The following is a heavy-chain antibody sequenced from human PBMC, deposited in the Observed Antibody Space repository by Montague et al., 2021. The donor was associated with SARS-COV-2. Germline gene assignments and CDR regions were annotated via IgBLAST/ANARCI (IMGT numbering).Heavy chain of an antibody. Sequence: SETLSLTCTVSGGSISDSYWIWIRQPPGKGLEWIAYIAYSGYTIYNPSLKSRLTISTDTSKNHLSLTLTSVTAADTAVYYCGRQRLKEDYYGNGVDVWGQGTTVTVSS. CDR3: GRQRLKEDYYGNGVDV. CDR1: GGSISDSY. V-gene: IGHV4-59*08. CDR2: IAYSGYT. J-gene: IGHJ6*02. D-gene: IGHD1-26*01.